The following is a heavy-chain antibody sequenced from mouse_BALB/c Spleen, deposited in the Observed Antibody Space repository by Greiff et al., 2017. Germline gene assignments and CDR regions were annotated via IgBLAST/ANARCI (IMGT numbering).Heavy chain of an antibody. CDR3: ARHRPLYGSSYYAMDY. CDR2: ISNGGGST. J-gene: IGHJ4*01. D-gene: IGHD1-1*01. Sequence: EVMLVESGGGLVQPGGSLKLSCAASGFTFSSYTMSWVRQTPEKRLEWVAYISNGGGSTYYPDTVKGRFTISRDNAKNTLYLQMSSLKSEDTAMYYCARHRPLYGSSYYAMDYWGQGTSVTVSS. V-gene: IGHV5-12-2*01. CDR1: GFTFSSYT.